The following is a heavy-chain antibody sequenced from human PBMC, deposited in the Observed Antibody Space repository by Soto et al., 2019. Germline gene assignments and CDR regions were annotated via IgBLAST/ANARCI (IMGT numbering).Heavy chain of an antibody. V-gene: IGHV3-23*01. CDR3: VTAVRTRLDN. D-gene: IGHD3-10*01. CDR2: IRQSGDRS. J-gene: IGHJ4*02. Sequence: GGSLRLSCAASGFMFGNFAMYWVRRAPGKGLEWVSSIRQSGDRSSYADSAKGRFTISRDNSKNTLYLQMNGLRLDDTAVYYCVTAVRTRLDNWGPGTLVTVSS. CDR1: GFMFGNFA.